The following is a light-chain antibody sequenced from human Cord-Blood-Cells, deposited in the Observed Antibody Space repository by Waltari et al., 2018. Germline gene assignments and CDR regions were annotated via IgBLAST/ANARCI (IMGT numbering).Light chain of an antibody. CDR2: KAS. CDR3: QQYNSYPWT. J-gene: IGKJ1*01. V-gene: IGKV1-5*03. CDR1: QSISSW. Sequence: DIQLTTSPSTLPASVGDRVTITCRASQSISSWLAWYQQKPGKAPKLLIYKASSLESGVPSRFSGSGSGTEFTLTISSLQPDDFATYYCQQYNSYPWTFGQGTKVEIK.